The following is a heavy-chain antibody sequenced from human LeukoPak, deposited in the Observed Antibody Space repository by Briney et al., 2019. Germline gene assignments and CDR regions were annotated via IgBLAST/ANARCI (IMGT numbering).Heavy chain of an antibody. CDR3: ARGTYYYDSSGYFDY. D-gene: IGHD3-22*01. Sequence: ASLKVSCKASGYTFTGYYMHWVRQAPGQGLEWIGRINPNSGGTHYAQKFQGRVTMTSDTSISTAYMELSRLRSDDTAVYYCARGTYYYDSSGYFDYWGQGTLVTVSS. CDR1: GYTFTGYY. CDR2: INPNSGGT. J-gene: IGHJ4*02. V-gene: IGHV1-2*06.